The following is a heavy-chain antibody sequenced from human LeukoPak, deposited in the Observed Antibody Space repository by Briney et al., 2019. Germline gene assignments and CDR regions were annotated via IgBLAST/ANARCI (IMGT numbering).Heavy chain of an antibody. CDR3: AREHGVIGADY. CDR1: GFTFRSYG. V-gene: IGHV3-30*03. CDR2: ISYDGRHK. Sequence: ARSLRLSCAASGFTFRSYGMHWVRQAPGKGLEWVALISYDGRHKYYADSVKGRFTISRDNAKNSLFLQMDSLGAEDTAVYYCAREHGVIGADYWGQRTPDRVSS. D-gene: IGHD1-26*01. J-gene: IGHJ4*02.